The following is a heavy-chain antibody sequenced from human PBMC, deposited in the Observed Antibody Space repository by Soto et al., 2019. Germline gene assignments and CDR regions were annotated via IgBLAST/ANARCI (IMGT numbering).Heavy chain of an antibody. J-gene: IGHJ4*02. Sequence: ASVTVSCKASVYTFTSYGISWVRQAPGQGLEWMGWISAYNGNTNYAQKLQGRVTMTTDTSTSAAYMELRSLRSDDTAVYYCARETPRYGDYDYWGQGTLVTVSS. CDR3: ARETPRYGDYDY. D-gene: IGHD4-17*01. CDR2: ISAYNGNT. CDR1: VYTFTSYG. V-gene: IGHV1-18*01.